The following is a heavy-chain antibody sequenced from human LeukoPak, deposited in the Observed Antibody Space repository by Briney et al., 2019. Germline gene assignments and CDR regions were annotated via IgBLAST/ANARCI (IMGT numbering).Heavy chain of an antibody. CDR3: ARHGRNSGSNSEYFQH. D-gene: IGHD1-26*01. J-gene: IGHJ1*01. Sequence: SETLSLTCTVSGGSISSSTHYCGWIRQPPGKGLEWIGSIYYSGNTYYSPSLESRVTIPVDTSKNQFSLKLTSVTAADTAVYYCARHGRNSGSNSEYFQHWGQGTLVTVSS. CDR2: IYYSGNT. V-gene: IGHV4-39*01. CDR1: GGSISSSTHY.